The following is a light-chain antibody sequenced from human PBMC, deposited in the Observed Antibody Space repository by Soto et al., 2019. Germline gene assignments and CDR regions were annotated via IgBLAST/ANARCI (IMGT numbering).Light chain of an antibody. J-gene: IGLJ2*01. V-gene: IGLV2-14*01. CDR3: SSYTSSSTQ. Sequence: QSALTQPASMSGSPGQSITISCTGTSSDVGGYNYVSWYQQHPGKAPKLMIYDVSNRPSGVSNRFSGSKSGNTASLTISGLQAEDEADYYCSSYTSSSTQFGGGTKLTVL. CDR1: SSDVGGYNY. CDR2: DVS.